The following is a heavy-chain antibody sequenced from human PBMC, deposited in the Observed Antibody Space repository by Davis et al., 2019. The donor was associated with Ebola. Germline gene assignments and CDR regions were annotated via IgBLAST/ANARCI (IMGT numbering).Heavy chain of an antibody. J-gene: IGHJ6*03. Sequence: SVKVSCKASGFTFTRSAVQWVRQARGQRPEWIGWVVVGSGNTNYTHQFQDRVTISRDMSTSTAYMELSSLRSEDTAVYFCAAASLYYYYYMDVWGKGTTVTVSS. V-gene: IGHV1-58*01. CDR3: AAASLYYYYYMDV. D-gene: IGHD2-2*01. CDR1: GFTFTRSA. CDR2: VVVGSGNT.